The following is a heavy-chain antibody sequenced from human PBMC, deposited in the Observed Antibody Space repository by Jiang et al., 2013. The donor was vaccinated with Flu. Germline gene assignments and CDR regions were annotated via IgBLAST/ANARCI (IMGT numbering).Heavy chain of an antibody. J-gene: IGHJ6*02. V-gene: IGHV2-26*01. D-gene: IGHD3-16*02. CDR3: ARVGPSGSYHPHYYHYAMGV. CDR1: GVSLTKARVG. CDR2: IFSVDEK. Sequence: TLTCTVSGVSLTKARVGVAWIRQPPGQALEWLGHIFSVDEKLYSTSLKTRLTMSRDTSRNQVVLTMTNMGPVDTATYFCARVGPSGSYHPHYYHYAMGVWGQGTTVTVFS.